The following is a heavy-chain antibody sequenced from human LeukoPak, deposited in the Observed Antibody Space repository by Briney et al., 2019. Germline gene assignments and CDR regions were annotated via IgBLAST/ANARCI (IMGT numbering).Heavy chain of an antibody. V-gene: IGHV3-23*01. Sequence: GGSLRLSCAASGFTFSNYAMSWVRQAPGKGLEWVSGISGSVNTYYADSVKGRFTISRDNSKNTLYLHMDSLRAEDTAVYYCARGAYSSGWAYFDHWGQGTLVTVSS. CDR2: ISGSVNT. D-gene: IGHD6-19*01. J-gene: IGHJ4*02. CDR3: ARGAYSSGWAYFDH. CDR1: GFTFSNYA.